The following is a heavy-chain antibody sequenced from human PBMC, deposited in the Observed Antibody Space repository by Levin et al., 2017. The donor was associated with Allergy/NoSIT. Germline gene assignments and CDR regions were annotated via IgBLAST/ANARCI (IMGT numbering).Heavy chain of an antibody. J-gene: IGHJ6*02. V-gene: IGHV4-39*01. Sequence: PSETLSLTCTVSGGSISSSSYYWGWIRQPPGKGLEWIGSIYYSGSTYYNPSLKSRVTISVDTSKNQFSLKLSSVTAADTAVYYCARLLIERAATPRSLDYYYYGMDVWGQGTTVTVSS. CDR1: GGSISSSSYY. CDR3: ARLLIERAATPRSLDYYYYGMDV. CDR2: IYYSGST. D-gene: IGHD2-2*01.